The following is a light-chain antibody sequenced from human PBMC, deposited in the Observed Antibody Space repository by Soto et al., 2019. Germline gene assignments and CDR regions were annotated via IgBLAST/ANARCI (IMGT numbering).Light chain of an antibody. V-gene: IGKV3-11*01. CDR2: DAS. CDR1: QSVSSY. Sequence: EIVLAQSPATLPLSPGERATLSCRASQSVSSYLAWYQQKPGQAPRLLIYDASNRATGIPARFSGSGSGTDFTLTISSLEPEDFAFYYCQQRSDWPITFGQGTRLEI. J-gene: IGKJ5*01. CDR3: QQRSDWPIT.